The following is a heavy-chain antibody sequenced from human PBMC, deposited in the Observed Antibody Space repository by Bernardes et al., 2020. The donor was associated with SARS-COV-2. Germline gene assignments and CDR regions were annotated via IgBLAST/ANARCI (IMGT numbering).Heavy chain of an antibody. CDR3: ALPPTNYDRYAMDL. J-gene: IGHJ6*02. CDR1: GYPFTGYY. Sequence: ASVKVSCKASGYPFTGYYIHWVRQDPGQGLEWMGWINPNSGGTNYAQNFQGRVTMTRDTSIGTAYMELSGLRFDDTAVYYCALPPTNYDRYAMDLWGQGTTVTVSS. CDR2: INPNSGGT. V-gene: IGHV1-2*02. D-gene: IGHD3-22*01.